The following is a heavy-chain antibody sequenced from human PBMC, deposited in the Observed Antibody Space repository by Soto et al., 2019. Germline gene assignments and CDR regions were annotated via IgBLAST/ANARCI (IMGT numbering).Heavy chain of an antibody. Sequence: QVQLQESGPGLVKPSQTLSLTCTVSGGSISSGGYYWSWIRQHPGKGLEWIGYIYYSGSTYYNPSLKSRVTISVDTSKNQFSLKLSSVTAADTAVYYCAREKTRRAYDILTGNRNWFDPWGQGTLVTVSS. CDR1: GGSISSGGYY. CDR2: IYYSGST. CDR3: AREKTRRAYDILTGNRNWFDP. D-gene: IGHD3-9*01. J-gene: IGHJ5*02. V-gene: IGHV4-31*03.